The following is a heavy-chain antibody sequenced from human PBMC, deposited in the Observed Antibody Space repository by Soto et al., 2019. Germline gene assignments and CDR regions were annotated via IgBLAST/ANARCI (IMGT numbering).Heavy chain of an antibody. J-gene: IGHJ6*02. Sequence: SETLSLTCTVSGGSITNYYWDWVRQPPGKGPEWIGYISYSGSTIYNPSFKNRVTISADTSKNQFSLKLSSVTAADTAVYYCASPTRRDHYYYYGMDVWGQGTTVTVSS. CDR2: ISYSGST. CDR1: GGSITNYY. V-gene: IGHV4-59*12. D-gene: IGHD2-15*01. CDR3: ASPTRRDHYYYYGMDV.